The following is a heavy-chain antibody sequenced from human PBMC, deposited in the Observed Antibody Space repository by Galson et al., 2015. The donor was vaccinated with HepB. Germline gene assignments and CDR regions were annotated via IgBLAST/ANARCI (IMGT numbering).Heavy chain of an antibody. Sequence: QSGAEVKKPGGSLRISCTGFGYSFTSSWISWVRQMPGKGLEWMGRIDPSDSYTNYSPSFQGHVTISADKSISTAYLQWSSLKASDTAIYYCARHLSSWPYWYFDLWGRGTLVTVSS. J-gene: IGHJ2*01. CDR3: ARHLSSWPYWYFDL. V-gene: IGHV5-10-1*01. CDR2: IDPSDSYT. D-gene: IGHD6-13*01. CDR1: GYSFTSSW.